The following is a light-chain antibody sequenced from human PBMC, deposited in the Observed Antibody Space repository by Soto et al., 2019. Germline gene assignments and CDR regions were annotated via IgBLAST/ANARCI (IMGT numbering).Light chain of an antibody. J-gene: IGKJ1*01. CDR1: QSVSSSY. CDR2: GAS. CDR3: QQYGSSPPWT. V-gene: IGKV3-20*01. Sequence: EIVVTQSPCTLSLSPGERATLSCRASQSVSSSYLAWYQQKPGQAPRLLIYGASSRATGIPDRFSGSGSGTDFTLTISRLEPEDFAVYYCQQYGSSPPWTFGQGTKVDIK.